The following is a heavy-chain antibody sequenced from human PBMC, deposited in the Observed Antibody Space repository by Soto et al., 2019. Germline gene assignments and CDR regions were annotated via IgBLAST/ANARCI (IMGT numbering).Heavy chain of an antibody. CDR2: VWPDGSKK. D-gene: IGHD4-17*01. CDR1: GFTFRSDG. Sequence: HVQVVESGGGVVQPGRSLRPSCATSGFTFRSDGMHWVRQAPGKGLEWVAFVWPDGSKKYYGDSVKGRFTISRDNSNNTLYLQMNSLRAEDTAIYYCAREEPGDYDNFYYGMDVWGQGTTVTVSS. J-gene: IGHJ6*02. CDR3: AREEPGDYDNFYYGMDV. V-gene: IGHV3-33*01.